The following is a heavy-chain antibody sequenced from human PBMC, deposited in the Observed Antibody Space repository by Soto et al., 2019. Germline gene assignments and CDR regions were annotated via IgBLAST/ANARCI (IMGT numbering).Heavy chain of an antibody. Sequence: QPGWCLGLSCSASGLTFSCYEMNWVRQAPGKGLEWVSYISSSGSTIYYADSVKGRFTISRDNAKNSLYLQMNSLRAEDTAVYYSARHLTHTRRSLYGYDNAYYRMDF. CDR3: ARHLTHTRRSLYGYDNAYYRMDF. V-gene: IGHV3-48*03. CDR2: ISSSGSTI. D-gene: IGHD2-8*01. J-gene: IGHJ6*01. CDR1: GLTFSCYE.